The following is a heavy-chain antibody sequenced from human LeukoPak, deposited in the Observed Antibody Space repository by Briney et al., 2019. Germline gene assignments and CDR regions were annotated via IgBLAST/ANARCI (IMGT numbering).Heavy chain of an antibody. J-gene: IGHJ4*02. CDR3: VKDLSYESSGSVFDY. V-gene: IGHV3-43*01. CDR1: GFSFEDYT. D-gene: IGHD3-22*01. Sequence: GGSLRLSCAASGFSFEDYTMHWVRQAPGKTLEWVSLISWDGTTYYTDSMKGRFTISRDNSKNSLYLQMDTLRSEDTAYYYCVKDLSYESSGSVFDYWGQGTLVTVSS. CDR2: ISWDGTT.